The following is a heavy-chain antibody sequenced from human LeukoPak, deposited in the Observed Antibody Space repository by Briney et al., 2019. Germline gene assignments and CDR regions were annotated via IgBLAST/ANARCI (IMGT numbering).Heavy chain of an antibody. Sequence: GGSLRLSCVASGYTFSNYAMTWVRQAPGKGLEWVSAVGGGGAGTKYADSVKGRFTISRDKSKNTLYLQMNSLRAEDTAVYYCAKDWRADYWGQGTLVTVSS. V-gene: IGHV3-23*01. CDR3: AKDWRADY. CDR1: GYTFSNYA. CDR2: VGGGGAGT. J-gene: IGHJ4*02.